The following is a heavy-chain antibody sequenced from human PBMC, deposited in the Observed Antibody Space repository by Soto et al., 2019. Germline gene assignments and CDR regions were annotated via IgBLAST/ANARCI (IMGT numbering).Heavy chain of an antibody. V-gene: IGHV4-31*03. CDR3: ARDTGPDAFDI. CDR1: GGSISSGGYY. J-gene: IGHJ3*02. CDR2: IYYSGST. Sequence: QVQLQESGPGLVKPSQTLSLTCTVSGGSISSGGYYWSWIRQHPGKGLEWIGYIYYSGSTYYNPSRKSRVTLSVYTSKNQFSLKLSSVTAADTAVYYCARDTGPDAFDIWGQGTMVTVSS.